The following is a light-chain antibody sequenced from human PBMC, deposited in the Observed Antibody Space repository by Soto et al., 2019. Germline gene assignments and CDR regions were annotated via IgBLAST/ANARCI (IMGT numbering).Light chain of an antibody. CDR3: QQYGDSPWT. J-gene: IGKJ1*01. CDR2: GVS. Sequence: EIVLTQSPGTLSLSPGERATLSCRASQSVRSTYLAWYQQKLGQAPRFLIYGVSSRATGIPDRFSGSGSGTDFTLTISRLEPEDFAVYFCQQYGDSPWTFGQGTKVAIK. CDR1: QSVRSTY. V-gene: IGKV3-20*01.